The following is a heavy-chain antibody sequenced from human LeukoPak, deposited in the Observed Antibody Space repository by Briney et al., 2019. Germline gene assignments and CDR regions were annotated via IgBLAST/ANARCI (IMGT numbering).Heavy chain of an antibody. CDR2: ISGSGGST. Sequence: GGSLRLSCAASGFTFSSYGMSWVRQAPGKGLEWVSAISGSGGSTYYADSVKGRFTIARDNAKNSLYLQMNRLRAEDPAVSYCVGRSSWYDAFDIWGQGTMVTVSS. CDR3: VGRSSWYDAFDI. J-gene: IGHJ3*02. CDR1: GFTFSSYG. D-gene: IGHD6-13*01. V-gene: IGHV3-23*01.